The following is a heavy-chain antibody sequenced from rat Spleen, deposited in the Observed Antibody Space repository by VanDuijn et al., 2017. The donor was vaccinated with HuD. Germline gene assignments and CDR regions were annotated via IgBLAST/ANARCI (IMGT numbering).Heavy chain of an antibody. D-gene: IGHD1-11*01. Sequence: EVQLVDSGGGLVQPGRSLKLSCAASGFTFSDYYMAWVRQAPKKGLEWVASISYEGNITYYGDSMKGRFTISRDNAENTVYLQMNSLRSEDTATYYCARREYGGFFGYFDYWGQGVMVTVSS. CDR2: ISYEGNIT. CDR1: GFTFSDYY. V-gene: IGHV5-22*01. CDR3: ARREYGGFFGYFDY. J-gene: IGHJ2*01.